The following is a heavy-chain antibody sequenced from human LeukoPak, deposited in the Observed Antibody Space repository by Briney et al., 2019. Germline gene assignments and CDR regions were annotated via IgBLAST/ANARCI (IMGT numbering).Heavy chain of an antibody. CDR1: GITLSNYG. J-gene: IGHJ4*02. Sequence: GGSLRLSCAVSGITLSNYGTSWVRQAPGKGLEWVAGISGSGGGAQYADSVKGRFTISRDNAKNRLYLHMNSLRAEDTAMYFCAKRGVVIRVFLVGFHKEAYYFDSWGQGVLVTVSS. V-gene: IGHV3-23*01. CDR3: AKRGVVIRVFLVGFHKEAYYFDS. D-gene: IGHD3-10*01. CDR2: ISGSGGGA.